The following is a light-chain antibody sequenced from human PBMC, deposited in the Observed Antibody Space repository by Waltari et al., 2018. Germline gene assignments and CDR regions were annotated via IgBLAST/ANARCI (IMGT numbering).Light chain of an antibody. Sequence: SSDLTQAPDVSVDLGQTVRITCQGDILRTYYGNWCRQKPGQAPELVIYGKNNRPSGIPDRFSASSSENTASLIITGAQAEDEADYYCSSRELSGHVVFGGGTRLTVL. CDR3: SSRELSGHVV. V-gene: IGLV3-19*01. J-gene: IGLJ2*01. CDR1: ILRTYY. CDR2: GKN.